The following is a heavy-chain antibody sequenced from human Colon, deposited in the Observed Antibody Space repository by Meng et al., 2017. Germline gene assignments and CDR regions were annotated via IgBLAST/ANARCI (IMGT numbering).Heavy chain of an antibody. J-gene: IGHJ4*02. CDR3: ARSPYSGSALPFFNY. D-gene: IGHD1-26*01. V-gene: IGHV4-30-4*01. CDR1: GVAFNRPDYY. Sequence: VQLLAPCPVLVNPSHALSLPSTVSGVAFNRPDYYGCWSRQPPEKGLEWIGYIYYSRSTYYNPSLKSRVSISGDTSNKQFSLKLTSVTAADTAVYYCARSPYSGSALPFFNYWGQGSLVTVSS. CDR2: IYYSRST.